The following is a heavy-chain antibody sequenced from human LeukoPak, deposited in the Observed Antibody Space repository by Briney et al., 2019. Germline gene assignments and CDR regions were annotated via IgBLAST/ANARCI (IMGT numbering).Heavy chain of an antibody. CDR2: IYPGDSDT. J-gene: IGHJ3*02. V-gene: IGHV5-51*01. D-gene: IGHD1-1*01. CDR1: GYSFSNYW. Sequence: GESLKISCQGSGYSFSNYWIGWVRQMPGKGLEWMGIIYPGDSDTRYSPSFQGQVTISADKSISTAYLQWSSLKASDTAIYYCAKSTGTDAFDIWGQGTMVTVSS. CDR3: AKSTGTDAFDI.